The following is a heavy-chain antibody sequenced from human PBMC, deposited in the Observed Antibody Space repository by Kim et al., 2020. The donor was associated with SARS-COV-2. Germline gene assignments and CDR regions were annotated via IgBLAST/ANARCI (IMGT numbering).Heavy chain of an antibody. J-gene: IGHJ4*02. CDR3: ARDESYYYGSGSYSPFDY. D-gene: IGHD3-10*01. Sequence: KSRVTISVDTSKNQFSLKLSSVTAADTAVYYCARDESYYYGSGSYSPFDYWGQGTLDTVSS. V-gene: IGHV4-39*01.